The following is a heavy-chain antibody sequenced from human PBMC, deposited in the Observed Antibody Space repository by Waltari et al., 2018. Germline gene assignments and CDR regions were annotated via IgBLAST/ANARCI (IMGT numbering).Heavy chain of an antibody. V-gene: IGHV4-39*07. CDR2: VYFTGT. J-gene: IGHJ4*02. CDR1: GGSVSSDNYY. Sequence: QMQLQESGPELLKPSETLSLTCSVAGGSVSSDNYYWGWIRQPPGKGLEWIGSVYFTGTYSNPSLNSRVTISSDTSTNHLSLKLTSVIAADTAVYYCARGRYWSSYLEGIFDSWGQGTLVTVSS. D-gene: IGHD2-2*01. CDR3: ARGRYWSSYLEGIFDS.